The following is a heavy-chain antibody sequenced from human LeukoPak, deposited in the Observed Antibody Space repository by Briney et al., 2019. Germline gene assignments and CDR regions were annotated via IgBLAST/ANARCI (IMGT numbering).Heavy chain of an antibody. Sequence: ASVKVSCKASGYTFTSYYMHWVRQAPGQGLEWMGIINPSGGSTSYAEKFQGRATMTRDTSTSTVYMELSSLRFEDTAVYYCARGYNWNDSGDYWGQGTLVTVSS. CDR1: GYTFTSYY. D-gene: IGHD1-1*01. J-gene: IGHJ4*02. CDR3: ARGYNWNDSGDY. V-gene: IGHV1-46*01. CDR2: INPSGGST.